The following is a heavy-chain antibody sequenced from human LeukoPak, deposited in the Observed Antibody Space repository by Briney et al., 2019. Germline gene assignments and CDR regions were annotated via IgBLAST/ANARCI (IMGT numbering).Heavy chain of an antibody. CDR2: TWHDGSNK. CDR3: ARDRGYTYGHPFDY. D-gene: IGHD5-18*01. Sequence: GTSLRLSCAASGFTFSSYGMHWVRQAPGKGLEWVALTWHDGSNKYYGDSVTGRFTISRENSKNTLYLQMNSLGAEDTAVYYCARDRGYTYGHPFDYWGQGTLVTVSS. CDR1: GFTFSSYG. J-gene: IGHJ4*02. V-gene: IGHV3-33*01.